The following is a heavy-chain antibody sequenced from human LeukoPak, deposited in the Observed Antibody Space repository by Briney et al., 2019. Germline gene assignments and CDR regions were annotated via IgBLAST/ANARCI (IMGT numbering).Heavy chain of an antibody. CDR3: AKDLYCSSTSCYQGY. CDR1: GFTFSSYA. Sequence: GGSLRLSCAASGFTFSSYAMSWVRQAPGKGLEWVSAISGSGGRTYYADSVKGRFTISRDNSKNTLYLQMNSLRAEDTAVYYCAKDLYCSSTSCYQGYWGQGTLVTVSS. CDR2: ISGSGGRT. J-gene: IGHJ4*02. V-gene: IGHV3-23*01. D-gene: IGHD2-2*01.